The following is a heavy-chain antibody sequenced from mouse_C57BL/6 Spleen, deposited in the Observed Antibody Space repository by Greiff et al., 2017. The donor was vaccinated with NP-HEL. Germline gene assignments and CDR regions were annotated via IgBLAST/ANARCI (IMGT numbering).Heavy chain of an antibody. Sequence: VKLQQSGAELVKPGASVKISCKASGYAFSSYWMNWVKQRPGKGLEWIGQIYPGDGDTNYNGKFKGKATLTADKSSSTAYMQLSSLTSEDSAVYFCASQPNYYGSSPGFAYWGQGTLVTVSA. CDR3: ASQPNYYGSSPGFAY. CDR1: GYAFSSYW. D-gene: IGHD1-1*01. J-gene: IGHJ3*01. CDR2: IYPGDGDT. V-gene: IGHV1-80*01.